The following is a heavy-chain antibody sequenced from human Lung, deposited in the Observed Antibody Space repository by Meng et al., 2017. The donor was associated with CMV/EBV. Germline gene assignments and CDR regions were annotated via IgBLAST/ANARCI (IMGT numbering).Heavy chain of an antibody. D-gene: IGHD6-19*01. J-gene: IGHJ4*02. Sequence: ASGFTFSTYWMHWVRQAPGKGLVWVSRINSDGTSTSYADSVKGRFTIFRDNAKDTLYLQMNTLRAEDTAVYYCARALAVAGTGGHYWGQGTLVTVSS. CDR1: GFTFSTYW. CDR3: ARALAVAGTGGHY. CDR2: INSDGTST. V-gene: IGHV3-74*01.